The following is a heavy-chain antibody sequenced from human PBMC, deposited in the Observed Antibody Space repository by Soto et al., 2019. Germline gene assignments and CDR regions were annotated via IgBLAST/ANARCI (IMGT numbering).Heavy chain of an antibody. CDR2: ISYDGSNK. CDR1: GFTFSSYA. Sequence: PGGSLRLSCGASGFTFSSYAMHWVRQAPGKGLEWVAVISYDGSNKYYADSVKGRFTISRDNAKNSLYLQMNSLRDEDTAVYYCARGPLRFLEWLLQADYWGQGTLVTLSS. CDR3: ARGPLRFLEWLLQADY. J-gene: IGHJ4*02. D-gene: IGHD3-3*01. V-gene: IGHV3-30-3*01.